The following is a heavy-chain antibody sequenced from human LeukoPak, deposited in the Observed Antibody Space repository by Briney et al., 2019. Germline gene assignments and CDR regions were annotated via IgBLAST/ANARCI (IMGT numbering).Heavy chain of an antibody. V-gene: IGHV4-39*07. CDR2: INHSGST. D-gene: IGHD6-19*01. CDR3: ARVSVSGWYRDQVDY. Sequence: SETLSLTCTVSGGSISSGGYYWSWIRQHPGKGLEWIGEINHSGSTNCNPSLKSRVTISVDTSKNQFSLKLSSVTAADTAVYYCARVSVSGWYRDQVDYWGQGTLVTVSS. CDR1: GGSISSGGYY. J-gene: IGHJ4*02.